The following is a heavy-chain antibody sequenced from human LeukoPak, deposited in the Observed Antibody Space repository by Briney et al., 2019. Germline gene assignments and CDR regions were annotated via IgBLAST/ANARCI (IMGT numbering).Heavy chain of an antibody. CDR1: GGSISSGGYS. CDR3: ARDSTVHDAFDI. V-gene: IGHV4-30-2*01. D-gene: IGHD1-1*01. Sequence: KASETLSLTCAVSGGSISSGGYSWSWIRQPPGKGLEWIGYIYHSGSTYYNPSLKSRVTISVDRSENQFSLKLSSVTAADTAVYYCARDSTVHDAFDIWGQGTMVTVSS. CDR2: IYHSGST. J-gene: IGHJ3*02.